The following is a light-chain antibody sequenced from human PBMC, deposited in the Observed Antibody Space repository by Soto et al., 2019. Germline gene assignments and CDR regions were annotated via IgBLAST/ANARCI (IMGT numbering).Light chain of an antibody. V-gene: IGKV4-1*01. CDR1: QSVLYSSNNKNY. CDR3: QQANSFPFT. Sequence: DIVMTQSPDSLAVSLGERATINCKSSQSVLYSSNNKNYLAWYQQKPGQPPKLLIYWASNRESGVPDRFSGSGSGTDFTLTISSLQPEDFATYYCQQANSFPFTFGPGTKVDIK. CDR2: WAS. J-gene: IGKJ3*01.